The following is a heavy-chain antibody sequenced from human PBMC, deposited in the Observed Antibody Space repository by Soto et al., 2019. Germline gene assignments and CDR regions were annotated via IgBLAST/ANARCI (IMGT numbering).Heavy chain of an antibody. CDR1: GGSFSGYY. CDR2: INHSGST. Sequence: SETLSLTCAAYGGSFSGYYWSWIRQPPGTGLEWIGEINHSGSTNYNPSLKSRVTISVDTSKNQFSLKLTSVTAADTAVYYCARELFGRSVWFDPWGQGTLVTVSS. J-gene: IGHJ5*02. V-gene: IGHV4-34*01. D-gene: IGHD3-10*01. CDR3: ARELFGRSVWFDP.